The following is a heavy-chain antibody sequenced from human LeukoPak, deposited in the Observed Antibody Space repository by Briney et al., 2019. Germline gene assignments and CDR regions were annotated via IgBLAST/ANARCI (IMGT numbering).Heavy chain of an antibody. V-gene: IGHV4-34*01. CDR1: GGSFSGYY. CDR3: ARLNVAAAGTYYYYYYMDV. CDR2: INHSGST. D-gene: IGHD6-13*01. Sequence: SETLSLTCAVYGGSFSGYYWSWIRQPPGKGLEWIGEINHSGSTNYNPSLKSRVTISVDTSKNQFSLKLCSVTAADTAVYYCARLNVAAAGTYYYYYYMDVWGKGTTVTVSS. J-gene: IGHJ6*03.